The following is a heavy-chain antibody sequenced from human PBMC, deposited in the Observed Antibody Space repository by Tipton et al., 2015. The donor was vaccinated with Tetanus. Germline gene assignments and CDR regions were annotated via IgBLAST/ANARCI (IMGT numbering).Heavy chain of an antibody. CDR3: VSGSALDY. Sequence: SLRLSCAASGFTFSAYYMSWIRLAPGKGLEWVSYISGSSNTQYIADSVKGRMTVSRDNAKNSLFLEMNSLRADDTAVYYCVSGSALDYWGQGTLITVSS. CDR2: ISGSSNTQ. J-gene: IGHJ4*02. CDR1: GFTFSAYY. V-gene: IGHV3-11*04. D-gene: IGHD6-25*01.